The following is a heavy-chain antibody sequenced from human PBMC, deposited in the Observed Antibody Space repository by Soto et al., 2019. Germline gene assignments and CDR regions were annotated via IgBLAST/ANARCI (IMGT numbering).Heavy chain of an antibody. CDR3: ARGLGGVCSSTSCYRLYYYYYGMDV. CDR1: GGSISSGGYY. D-gene: IGHD2-2*02. Sequence: QVQLQESGPGLVKPSQTLSLTCTVSGGSISSGGYYWSWIRKHQGKAPEWIGYNSYSGSTYYNPRLKGRVTISVDASKNLFSLKLISVTAADTAVYYCARGLGGVCSSTSCYRLYYYYYGMDVWGQETTVTVSS. CDR2: NSYSGST. V-gene: IGHV4-31*03. J-gene: IGHJ6*02.